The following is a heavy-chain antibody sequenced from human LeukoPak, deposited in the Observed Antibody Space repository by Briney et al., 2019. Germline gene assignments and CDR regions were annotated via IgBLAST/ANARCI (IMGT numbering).Heavy chain of an antibody. CDR3: AKDFTRRYTMVTLP. D-gene: IGHD4-23*01. Sequence: WQSLTLTCTASGFTFGDYAMSWVRQAPGKGLEWVSAISGSGGSTYYADSVKGRFTISRDNSKNTLYLQMNSLRAEDTAVYYCAKDFTRRYTMVTLPWGQGTLVTVSS. CDR2: ISGSGGST. CDR1: GFTFGDYA. J-gene: IGHJ4*02. V-gene: IGHV3-23*01.